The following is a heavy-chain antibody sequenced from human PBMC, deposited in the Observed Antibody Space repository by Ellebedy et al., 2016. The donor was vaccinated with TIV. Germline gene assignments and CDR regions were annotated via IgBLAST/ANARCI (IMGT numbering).Heavy chain of an antibody. CDR2: ISYSGTP. Sequence: SETLSLTXSVSGTAISEFYWAWIRQSPGRGPEWSGYISYSGTPTFGPSLQGRVSFSADRSKNQLSLRLRSVTAADTAVYYCARADFLSGYSPTQNWLDPWGQGTPVTVSS. J-gene: IGHJ5*02. D-gene: IGHD5-12*01. CDR3: ARADFLSGYSPTQNWLDP. V-gene: IGHV4-59*01. CDR1: GTAISEFY.